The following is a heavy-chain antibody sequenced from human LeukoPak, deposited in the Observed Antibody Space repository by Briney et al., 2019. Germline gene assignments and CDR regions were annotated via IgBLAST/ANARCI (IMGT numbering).Heavy chain of an antibody. CDR2: ISHIGTT. CDR3: ARGVQGWFAP. J-gene: IGHJ5*02. V-gene: IGHV4-31*03. Sequence: PSETLSLTCTVSGDSISSGAYYWTWVRQYPGTGLKWIGYISHIGTTYNNPSLKSRVSISVDTSRNQLSLRLTSVTAADTAVYYCARGVQGWFAPWGQGTLVTVSS. CDR1: GDSISSGAYY. D-gene: IGHD3-10*01.